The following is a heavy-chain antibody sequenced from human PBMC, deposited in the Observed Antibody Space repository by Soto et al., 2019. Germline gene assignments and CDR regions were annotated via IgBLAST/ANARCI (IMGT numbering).Heavy chain of an antibody. CDR3: ATPPGGVAVAGTYY. D-gene: IGHD6-19*01. V-gene: IGHV3-23*01. J-gene: IGHJ4*02. CDR1: GFTFSSYA. Sequence: GGSLRLSCAASGFTFSSYAMSWVRQAPGKGLEWVSGISGSGVTTNYADSMKGRFTISRDNSKNTLYLQMNSLRAEDTAIYYCATPPGGVAVAGTYYWGQGTLVTVSS. CDR2: ISGSGVTT.